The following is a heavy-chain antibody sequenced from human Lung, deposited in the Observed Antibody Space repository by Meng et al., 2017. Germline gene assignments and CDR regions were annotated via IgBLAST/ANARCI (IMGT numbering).Heavy chain of an antibody. J-gene: IGHJ4*02. Sequence: EVQLVESGGGLVTPGGSLRLSCAASGFTFSNYSMNWVRQAPGKGLEWVSSISSDSRYIFYADSVKGRFTISRDNAKNSLYLQMHSLRAEDTAVFYCARFETVGVATGDFWGQGTLVTVSS. V-gene: IGHV3-21*01. CDR2: ISSDSRYI. CDR1: GFTFSNYS. CDR3: ARFETVGVATGDF. D-gene: IGHD2-15*01.